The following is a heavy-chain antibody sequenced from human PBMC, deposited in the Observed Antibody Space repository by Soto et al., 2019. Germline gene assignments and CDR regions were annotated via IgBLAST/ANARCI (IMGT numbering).Heavy chain of an antibody. CDR2: ISAYNGNT. D-gene: IGHD3-3*01. J-gene: IGHJ5*02. V-gene: IGHV1-18*01. CDR3: ARQHFGVVEYQKGFDP. CDR1: GYTFTSYG. Sequence: QVQLVQSGAEVKKPGASVKVSCKASGYTFTSYGISWVRQAPGQGLEWMGWISAYNGNTNYAQKLQGRVTMTTDTSTRTAYMGLRGLESDDTAVYYWARQHFGVVEYQKGFDPWGQGTLVTVSS.